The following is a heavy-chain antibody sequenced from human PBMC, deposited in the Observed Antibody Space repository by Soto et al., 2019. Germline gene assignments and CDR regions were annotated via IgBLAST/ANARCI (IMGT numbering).Heavy chain of an antibody. V-gene: IGHV1-2*02. J-gene: IGHJ6*02. CDR2: INPNSGGT. CDR1: GYTFTGYY. D-gene: IGHD3-3*01. CDR3: ESVAAQDFWSGYLGYYYYGMEV. Sequence: ASVKVSCKASGYTFTGYYMHWVRQAPGQGLEWMGWINPNSGGTNYAQKFHGRVTVTRDTSISTAYMELSRLRSDDTAVYYCESVAAQDFWSGYLGYYYYGMEVWGQGTTVTVSS.